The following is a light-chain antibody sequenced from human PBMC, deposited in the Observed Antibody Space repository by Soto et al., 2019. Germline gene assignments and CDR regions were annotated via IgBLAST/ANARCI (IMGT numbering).Light chain of an antibody. V-gene: IGKV1-5*03. CDR2: KAS. CDR3: QQYKSYSSWT. CDR1: QTINSW. Sequence: DIQMTQSPSTLSASVGDRVTITCRASQTINSWLAWYQQKPGKAPKLLIYKASYLQSWVPSTFSGSGSGTEFTLTISSLQPDDFATYYCQQYKSYSSWTFGQGTKVEIK. J-gene: IGKJ1*01.